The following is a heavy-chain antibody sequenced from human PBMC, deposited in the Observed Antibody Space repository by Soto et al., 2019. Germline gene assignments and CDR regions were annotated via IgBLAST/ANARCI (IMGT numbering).Heavy chain of an antibody. Sequence: LRLSCAASGFTFDDYAMHWVRQAPGKGLEWVSGISWNSGSIGYADSVKGRFTISRDNAKNSLYLQMNSLRAEDTALYYCAKVLLWFGEPNYYYYYGMDVWGQGTTVTVSS. D-gene: IGHD3-10*01. CDR3: AKVLLWFGEPNYYYYYGMDV. V-gene: IGHV3-9*01. J-gene: IGHJ6*02. CDR1: GFTFDDYA. CDR2: ISWNSGSI.